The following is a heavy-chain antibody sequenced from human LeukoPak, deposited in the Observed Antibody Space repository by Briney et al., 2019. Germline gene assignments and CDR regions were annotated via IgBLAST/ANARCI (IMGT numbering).Heavy chain of an antibody. CDR3: AGSGSYTLHYYYYYMDV. CDR1: GFTFSSYE. J-gene: IGHJ6*03. Sequence: GGSLRLSCAASGFTFSSYEVNWVRQAPGKGLEWVSYISSSGSTIYYADSVKGRFTISRDNAKNSLYLQMNSLRAEDTAVYYCAGSGSYTLHYYYYYMDVWGKGTTVTISS. V-gene: IGHV3-48*03. D-gene: IGHD1-26*01. CDR2: ISSSGSTI.